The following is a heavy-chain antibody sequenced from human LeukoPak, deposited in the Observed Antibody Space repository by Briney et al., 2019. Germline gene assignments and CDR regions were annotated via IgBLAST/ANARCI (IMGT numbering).Heavy chain of an antibody. CDR2: INWNGGST. CDR1: GFTFDDYG. J-gene: IGHJ6*03. V-gene: IGHV3-20*04. D-gene: IGHD6-13*01. CDR3: ARERSLGQQLVHYYYYMDV. Sequence: GGSLRLSRAASGFTFDDYGMSWVRQAPGKGLEWVSGINWNGGSTGYADSVKGRFTISRDNAKNSLYLQMNSLRAEDTALYYCARERSLGQQLVHYYYYMDVWGKGTTVTVSS.